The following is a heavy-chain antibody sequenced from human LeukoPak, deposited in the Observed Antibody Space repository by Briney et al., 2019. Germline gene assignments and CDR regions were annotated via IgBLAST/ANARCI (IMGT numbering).Heavy chain of an antibody. CDR2: IYYSGRT. CDR3: AGGSGWYHSFDY. V-gene: IGHV4-39*07. Sequence: SETLSLTCTVSDGSISSSSYYWGWIRQPPGKGLEWIGSIYYSGRTYYNPSLKSRVTISVDTSKNQFSLKLTSVTAADTAVYYCAGGSGWYHSFDYWGQGTLVTVSS. D-gene: IGHD6-19*01. CDR1: DGSISSSSYY. J-gene: IGHJ4*02.